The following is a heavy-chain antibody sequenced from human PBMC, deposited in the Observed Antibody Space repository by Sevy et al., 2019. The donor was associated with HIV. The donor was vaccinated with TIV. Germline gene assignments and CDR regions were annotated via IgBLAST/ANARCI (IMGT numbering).Heavy chain of an antibody. D-gene: IGHD3-22*01. CDR3: TRGYYYDSSGYSDY. V-gene: IGHV3-49*03. Sequence: GGSLRLSCTGSGFTFGDYAMSWFRQAPGMGLGWVAFIRSKNYGGATEYAASVKGRFTISRDDSKSIADLQMNSLKTEDTAVYYCTRGYYYDSSGYSDYWGQGTLVTVSS. CDR2: IRSKNYGGAT. CDR1: GFTFGDYA. J-gene: IGHJ4*02.